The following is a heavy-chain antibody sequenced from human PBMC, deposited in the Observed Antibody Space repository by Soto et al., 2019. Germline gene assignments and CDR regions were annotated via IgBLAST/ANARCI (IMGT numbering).Heavy chain of an antibody. D-gene: IGHD2-15*01. CDR3: AKRAVVGAARYFDY. Sequence: PGGSLRLSCAASGFTFSSYSMNWVRQAPGKGLEWVSSISSSSSNIYYADSVKGRFTISRDNSKNTLYLQMNSLRAEDTAVYYCAKRAVVGAARYFDYWGLGTLVTVSS. J-gene: IGHJ4*02. V-gene: IGHV3-21*04. CDR1: GFTFSSYS. CDR2: ISSSSSNI.